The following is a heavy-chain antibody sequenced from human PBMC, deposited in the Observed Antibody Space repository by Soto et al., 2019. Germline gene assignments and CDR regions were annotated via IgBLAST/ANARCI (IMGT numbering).Heavy chain of an antibody. Sequence: VQVVASGGGLVKPGGSLRLSCTFTFSMYSMNWVRQAPGKGLEWVASISSGSAYIKYAESVKGRFTISRDNAKNSLHLQMNSLRAEDTAIYHCARDQGGSYDSWFDPWGQGTLVTVSS. D-gene: IGHD1-26*01. V-gene: IGHV3-21*06. CDR2: ISSGSAYI. CDR1: FTFSMYS. J-gene: IGHJ5*02. CDR3: ARDQGGSYDSWFDP.